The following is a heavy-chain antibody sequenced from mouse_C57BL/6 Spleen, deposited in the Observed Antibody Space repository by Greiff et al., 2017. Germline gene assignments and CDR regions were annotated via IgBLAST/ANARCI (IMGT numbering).Heavy chain of an antibody. CDR2: IHPSDSDT. D-gene: IGHD2-4*01. J-gene: IGHJ3*01. CDR3: AIYYDYEAWFAY. V-gene: IGHV1-74*01. Sequence: QVQLQQPGAELVKPGASVKVSCKASGYTFTSYWMHWVKQRPGQGLEWIGRIHPSDSDTNYNQKFKGKATLTVDKSSSTAYMQRSSLTSEDSAVYYCAIYYDYEAWFAYWGQGTLVTVSA. CDR1: GYTFTSYW.